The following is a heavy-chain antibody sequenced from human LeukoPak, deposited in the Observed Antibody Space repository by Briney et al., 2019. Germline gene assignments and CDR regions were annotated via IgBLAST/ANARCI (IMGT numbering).Heavy chain of an antibody. CDR2: IYYSGST. CDR3: ARGDYDILTGRLNDY. J-gene: IGHJ4*02. D-gene: IGHD3-9*01. CDR1: GGSISSYY. V-gene: IGHV4-59*01. Sequence: SETLSLTCTVSGGSISSYYWSWIRQPPGKGLEWIGYIYYSGSTNYNPSLKSRVTISVDTSKNQFSLKLSSVTAADTAVYYCARGDYDILTGRLNDYWGQGTLVTVSS.